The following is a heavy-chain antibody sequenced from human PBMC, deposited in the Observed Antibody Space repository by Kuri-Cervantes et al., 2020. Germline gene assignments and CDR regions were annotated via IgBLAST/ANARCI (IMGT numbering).Heavy chain of an antibody. CDR1: GYSISSGYY. CDR3: ARLALYDSSGYYLYYFDY. V-gene: IGHV4-38-2*01. D-gene: IGHD3-22*01. Sequence: SQTLSLTCAISGYSISSGYYWGWIRQPPGKGLEWIGSIYHSGSTYYNPSLKSRVTISVDTSKNQFSLKLISVTAADTAVYFCARLALYDSSGYYLYYFDYWGQGILVTVSS. J-gene: IGHJ4*02. CDR2: IYHSGST.